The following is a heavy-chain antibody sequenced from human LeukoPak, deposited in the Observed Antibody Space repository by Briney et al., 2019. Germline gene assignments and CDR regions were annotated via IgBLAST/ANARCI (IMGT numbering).Heavy chain of an antibody. V-gene: IGHV4-34*01. D-gene: IGHD5-18*01. CDR2: INHSGST. CDR1: GGSFSGYY. Sequence: SETLSLTCAVYGGSFSGYYWSWIRQPPGKGLEWIGEINHSGSTNYNPSLKSRVTISVDTSKNQFSLKLSSVTAADTAVYYCARGVLGGYSYGPPLDYWGQGTLVTVSS. J-gene: IGHJ4*02. CDR3: ARGVLGGYSYGPPLDY.